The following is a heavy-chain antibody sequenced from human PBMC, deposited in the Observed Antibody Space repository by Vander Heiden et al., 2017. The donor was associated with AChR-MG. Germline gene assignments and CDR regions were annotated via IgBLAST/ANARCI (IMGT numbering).Heavy chain of an antibody. D-gene: IGHD2-21*02. V-gene: IGHV4-39*01. CDR1: GDSISSSNYY. Sequence: LQLQESGPGLVKPSETLSLTCTVSGDSISSSNYYWGWIRQPPGQGLEWIGTIYYNGATQYNPSLKSRVTISVDTSKNRFSLKLGSVTAADTAVYYCASEIRVTRASVGSWGQGTLVTVSS. J-gene: IGHJ4*02. CDR2: IYYNGAT. CDR3: ASEIRVTRASVGS.